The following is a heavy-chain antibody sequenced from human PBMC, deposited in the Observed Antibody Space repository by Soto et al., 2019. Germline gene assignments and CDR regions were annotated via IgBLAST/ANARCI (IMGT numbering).Heavy chain of an antibody. V-gene: IGHV3-21*04. CDR1: AFTFSTYS. CDR2: ISSSSGYI. CDR3: AKASNVWWSVFALTGFYP. Sequence: PGGSLRLSCAASAFTFSTYSMNWVRQAPGKGLEWVSSISSSSGYIYYADSVKGRFTISRDNSKNSLYLQMNSLRAEDTAVYYCAKASNVWWSVFALTGFYPWGQGTLVTVSS. D-gene: IGHD3-16*01. J-gene: IGHJ5*02.